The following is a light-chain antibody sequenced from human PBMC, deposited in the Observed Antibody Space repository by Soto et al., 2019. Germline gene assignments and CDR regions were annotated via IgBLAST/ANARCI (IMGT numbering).Light chain of an antibody. J-gene: IGLJ3*02. V-gene: IGLV1-40*01. Sequence: QSVLTQAPSVSGAPGQRVTISCTGSSSNIGAGYNVHWYQQFPGAAPKLLIYGNNNRPSGVPDRFSAFASGTAASLAISGLKSEDEADYYCAAWDDGLNGWLFGGGTKVTVL. CDR1: SSNIGAGYN. CDR3: AAWDDGLNGWL. CDR2: GNN.